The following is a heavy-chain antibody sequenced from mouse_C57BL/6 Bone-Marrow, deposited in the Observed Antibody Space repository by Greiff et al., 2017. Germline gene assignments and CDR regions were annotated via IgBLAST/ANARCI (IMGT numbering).Heavy chain of an antibody. CDR2: ISSGSSTI. V-gene: IGHV5-17*01. CDR3: ANDQYAMDN. Sequence: EVKLMESGGGLVKPGGSLKFSCAASGFTFSDYGLHWVRQAPEKGLEWVAYISSGSSTIYYADTVKGRFTISRDNAKNTLFLQITSLRSEDTAMYYCANDQYAMDNRGQGTSVTV. J-gene: IGHJ4*01. CDR1: GFTFSDYG.